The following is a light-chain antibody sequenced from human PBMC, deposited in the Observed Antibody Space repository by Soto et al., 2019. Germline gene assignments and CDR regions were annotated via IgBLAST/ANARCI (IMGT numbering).Light chain of an antibody. CDR1: SSDVGGYNF. V-gene: IGLV2-23*01. Sequence: QSALTQPASVSGSPGQSITISCTGTSSDVGGYNFVAWFQQYPGKAPKLMIYEGSQRPSGVSTRFSGSRSGNTVSLTISGLQAEDEADYYCCSYAGSSTYVFGTGTKLTVL. CDR2: EGS. CDR3: CSYAGSSTYV. J-gene: IGLJ1*01.